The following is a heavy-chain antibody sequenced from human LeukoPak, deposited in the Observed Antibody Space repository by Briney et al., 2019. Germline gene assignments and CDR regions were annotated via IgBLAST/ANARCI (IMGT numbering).Heavy chain of an antibody. Sequence: PSETLSLTCTVSGYSISSGYYWGWIRQPPGKGLEWIGSIYYSGSTYYNPSLKSRVTISVDTSKNQFSLKLSSVTAADTAVYYCARIAAAGTDYYMDVWGKGTTVTVSS. CDR3: ARIAAAGTDYYMDV. CDR1: GYSISSGYY. CDR2: IYYSGST. J-gene: IGHJ6*03. V-gene: IGHV4-38-2*02. D-gene: IGHD6-13*01.